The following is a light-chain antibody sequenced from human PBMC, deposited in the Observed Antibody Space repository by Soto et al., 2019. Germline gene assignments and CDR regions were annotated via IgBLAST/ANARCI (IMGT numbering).Light chain of an antibody. Sequence: QSALTQPPSASGSPGQSVTISCTGTISDIGDYDYVSWYQQHPDKAPKLIIYEVNKRPSGVPERFSGSKSGNTASLTVSGLQADDEAVSHCSSYAGSNYLEIFGGGTKLTVL. V-gene: IGLV2-8*01. CDR3: SSYAGSNYLEI. J-gene: IGLJ2*01. CDR1: ISDIGDYDY. CDR2: EVN.